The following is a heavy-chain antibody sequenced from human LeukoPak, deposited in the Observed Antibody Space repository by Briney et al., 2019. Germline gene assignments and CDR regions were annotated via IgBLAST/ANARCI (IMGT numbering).Heavy chain of an antibody. J-gene: IGHJ4*02. D-gene: IGHD5-18*01. V-gene: IGHV3-21*04. CDR3: ATVDPDPFDY. CDR2: ISSSSSYI. CDR1: GVTCSSDS. Sequence: SLRCSCSGSGVTCSSDSRNWVRQAPWKGLEWVSSISSSSSYIYHADSVKGRFTISRDNAKNTLYLQMNSPRAEDTAVYHCATVDPDPFDYWGQGTLVTVYS.